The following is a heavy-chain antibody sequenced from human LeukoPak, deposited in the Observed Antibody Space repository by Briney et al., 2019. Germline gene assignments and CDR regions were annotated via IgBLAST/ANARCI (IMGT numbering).Heavy chain of an antibody. V-gene: IGHV3-30*02. D-gene: IGHD5-18*01. Sequence: PGGSLRLSCAASGFTFSSYGMHWVRQAPGKGLEWVAFIRYDGSNKYYADSVKGRFTISRDNSKNTLYLQMNSLRAEDTAVYYCAKVPYSYGYASDRDAFDIWGQGTMVTVSS. CDR3: AKVPYSYGYASDRDAFDI. CDR1: GFTFSSYG. CDR2: IRYDGSNK. J-gene: IGHJ3*02.